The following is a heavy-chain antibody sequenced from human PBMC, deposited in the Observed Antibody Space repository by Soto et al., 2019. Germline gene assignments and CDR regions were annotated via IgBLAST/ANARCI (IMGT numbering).Heavy chain of an antibody. D-gene: IGHD2-15*01. Sequence: PGGSVRLSCAASGFTDSSNYMSWVRQAPGKGLEWVSVIYSGGSTYYADSVKGRFTISRDNSKNTLYLQMNSLRAEDTAVYYCARDSCSGGSCSDDAFDIWGQGTMVTVSS. J-gene: IGHJ3*02. V-gene: IGHV3-66*01. CDR2: IYSGGST. CDR1: GFTDSSNY. CDR3: ARDSCSGGSCSDDAFDI.